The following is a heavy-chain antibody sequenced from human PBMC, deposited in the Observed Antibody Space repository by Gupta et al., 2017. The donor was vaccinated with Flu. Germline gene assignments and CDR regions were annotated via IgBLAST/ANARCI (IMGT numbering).Heavy chain of an antibody. Sequence: QVQLQQWGAGLLKPSETLSLTCAVYGGSFSGYYWSWIRQPPGKGLEWIGEINHSGSTNYNPSLKSRVTISVDTSKNQFSLKLSSVTAADTAVYYCARENDFWSGYYRRYYFDYWGQGTLVTVSS. J-gene: IGHJ4*02. V-gene: IGHV4-34*01. CDR1: GGSFSGYY. CDR3: ARENDFWSGYYRRYYFDY. D-gene: IGHD3-3*01. CDR2: INHSGST.